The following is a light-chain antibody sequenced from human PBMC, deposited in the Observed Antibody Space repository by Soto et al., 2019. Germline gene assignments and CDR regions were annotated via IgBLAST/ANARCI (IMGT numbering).Light chain of an antibody. Sequence: TQSPSPLSASVGDRVTLTCRASQSVSSFLAWYQQRPGQAPRLLIFDASNRATGIPARLSGSGSGTDSTLTISSLESEDFTVYYCQQSSSRITFGQGTRLENK. V-gene: IGKV3-11*01. CDR2: DAS. CDR1: QSVSSF. CDR3: QQSSSRIT. J-gene: IGKJ5*01.